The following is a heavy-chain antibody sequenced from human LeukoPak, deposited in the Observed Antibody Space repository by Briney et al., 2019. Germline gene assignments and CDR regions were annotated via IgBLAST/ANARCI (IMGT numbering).Heavy chain of an antibody. CDR2: ISGSGATT. Sequence: GGSLRLSCAASGFTFSTYAMTWVRQAPGKGLEWVSSISGSGATTYYADSVKGRFTISRDNAKNSLYLQMNSLRAEDTAVYYCARAGMVRGANDDAFDIWGQGTMVTVSS. CDR3: ARAGMVRGANDDAFDI. D-gene: IGHD3-10*01. J-gene: IGHJ3*02. CDR1: GFTFSTYA. V-gene: IGHV3-23*01.